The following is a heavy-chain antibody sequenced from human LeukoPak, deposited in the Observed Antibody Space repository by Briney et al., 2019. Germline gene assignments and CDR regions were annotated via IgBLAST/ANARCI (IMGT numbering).Heavy chain of an antibody. CDR3: VGYYYGSGSYYNAPMGVDY. D-gene: IGHD3-10*01. CDR1: GGTFSSYA. Sequence: SVKVSCRASGGTFSSYAISWVRQAPGQGLEWMGGIIPIFGTANYAQKFQGRVTITADESTSTAYMELSSLRSEDTAVYYCVGYYYGSGSYYNAPMGVDYWGQGTLVTVSS. V-gene: IGHV1-69*01. J-gene: IGHJ4*02. CDR2: IIPIFGTA.